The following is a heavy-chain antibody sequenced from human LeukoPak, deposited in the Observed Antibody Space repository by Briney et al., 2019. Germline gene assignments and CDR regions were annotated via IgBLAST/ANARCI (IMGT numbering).Heavy chain of an antibody. Sequence: WASVKVSCKASGGTFSSYAISWVRQAPGQGLEWMGMIYPRDGSTSYAQKFQGRVTVTRDTSTSTVHMELSGLRSEDTAGYYCARDQEGFDYWGQGTLVTVSS. J-gene: IGHJ4*02. CDR3: ARDQEGFDY. CDR1: GGTFSSYA. V-gene: IGHV1-46*01. CDR2: IYPRDGST.